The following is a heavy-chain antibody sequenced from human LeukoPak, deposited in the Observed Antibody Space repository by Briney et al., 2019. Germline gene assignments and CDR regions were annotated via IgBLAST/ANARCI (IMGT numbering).Heavy chain of an antibody. J-gene: IGHJ4*02. D-gene: IGHD3-10*01. CDR2: ISYDGSNK. V-gene: IGHV3-30*18. CDR3: AKEAKPWSGGGSFDY. CDR1: GFTFSRNG. Sequence: GGSLRLSCTASGFTFSRNGMHWVRQAPSKGLECVADISYDGSNKYYEDSVKGRFTISRDNSKNTLFLQMNSLRTEDTAVYYCAKEAKPWSGGGSFDYWGQGTLVTVSS.